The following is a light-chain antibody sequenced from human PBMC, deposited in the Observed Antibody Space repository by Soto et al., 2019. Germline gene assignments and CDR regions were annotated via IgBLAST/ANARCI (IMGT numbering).Light chain of an antibody. J-gene: IGKJ1*01. CDR3: QQYLTSPKT. Sequence: PGERASLSCGASQSVSSSNFAWYQQKPAQAPRLLIYGASRRAPGIPERFSGSGYGTDFNLTISRLETEDFAVYYCQQYLTSPKTFGQGTKVDIK. V-gene: IGKV3-20*01. CDR2: GAS. CDR1: QSVSSSN.